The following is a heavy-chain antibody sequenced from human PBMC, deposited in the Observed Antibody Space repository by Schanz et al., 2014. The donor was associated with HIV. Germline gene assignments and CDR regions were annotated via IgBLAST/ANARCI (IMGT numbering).Heavy chain of an antibody. J-gene: IGHJ2*01. V-gene: IGHV1-69*01. CDR3: ASQYSNYDSSRRYHWYFDL. D-gene: IGHD4-4*01. Sequence: QVRLVQSGPEVKKPGASVKVSCKTSGYTFTSYAISWVRQAPGQGLEWMGGFIPIFGTTNYAQKFQGRVTITADESTSTTYLELSSLRSEDTAVYYCASQYSNYDSSRRYHWYFDLWGRGTLVTVSS. CDR1: GYTFTSYA. CDR2: FIPIFGTT.